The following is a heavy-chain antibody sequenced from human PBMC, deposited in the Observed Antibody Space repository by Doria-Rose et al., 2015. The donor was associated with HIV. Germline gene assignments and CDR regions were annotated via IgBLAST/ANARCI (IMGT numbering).Heavy chain of an antibody. CDR3: AKVGSKSFPYFDF. Sequence: QVQLVQSGGGVVQPGKSLRLSCAASGFTFSAYDMHWVRQAPGKGLEWVAVISFDGSHKYYADSVRGRFTISRDNSKNTLILHMNSLRAEDTSVYYCAKVGSKSFPYFDFWGRGTLVTVSS. D-gene: IGHD6-13*01. V-gene: IGHV3-30*18. J-gene: IGHJ4*02. CDR2: ISFDGSHK. CDR1: GFTFSAYD.